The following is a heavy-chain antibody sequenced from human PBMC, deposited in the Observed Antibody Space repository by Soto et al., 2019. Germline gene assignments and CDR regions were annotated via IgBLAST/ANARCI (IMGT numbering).Heavy chain of an antibody. J-gene: IGHJ4*02. D-gene: IGHD5-18*01. Sequence: SETLSLTCAVSGGSISSSNWWSWVRQPPGKGLEWIGEIYHSGSTNYNPSLKSRVTISVDTSKNQFSLKLSSVTAADTAVYYCARSAYQYSYVENWGQGTLVTVSS. CDR2: IYHSGST. V-gene: IGHV4-4*02. CDR3: ARSAYQYSYVEN. CDR1: GGSISSSNW.